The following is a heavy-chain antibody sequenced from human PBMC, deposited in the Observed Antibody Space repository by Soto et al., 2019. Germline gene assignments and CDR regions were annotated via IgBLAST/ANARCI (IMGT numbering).Heavy chain of an antibody. CDR3: AAKVAAGY. CDR1: GFTFSSYG. D-gene: IGHD6-19*01. J-gene: IGHJ4*02. CDR2: ISSDGNNK. Sequence: QVQLVESGGGVVQPGRSLRLSCEASGFTFSSYGMHWVRQAPGKGLEWVAAISSDGNNKVYSDSVKGRFTISRDNSKYTLYMQMNSLSAEETAVYYCAAKVAAGYWGQGSLVTVSS. V-gene: IGHV3-30*03.